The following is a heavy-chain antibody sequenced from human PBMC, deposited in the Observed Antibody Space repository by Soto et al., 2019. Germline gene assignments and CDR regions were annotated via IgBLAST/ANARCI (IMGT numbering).Heavy chain of an antibody. Sequence: QVQLVESGGGVVQPGRSLRLSCAASGFTFSSYAMHWVRQAPGKGLEWVAVISYDGSNKYYADSVKGRFTISRDNSKNTLYLQMHSLRAEDTAVYYCARQLGYCSGCSCYLGWFDPWGQGTLVTVSS. J-gene: IGHJ5*02. CDR2: ISYDGSNK. D-gene: IGHD2-15*01. V-gene: IGHV3-30-3*01. CDR3: ARQLGYCSGCSCYLGWFDP. CDR1: GFTFSSYA.